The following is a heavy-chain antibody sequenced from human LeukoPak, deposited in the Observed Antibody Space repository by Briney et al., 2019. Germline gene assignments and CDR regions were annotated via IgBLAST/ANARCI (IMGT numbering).Heavy chain of an antibody. J-gene: IGHJ4*02. CDR3: ASTTYYYDSSGYYFLDY. Sequence: SETLSLTCTVSGGSISSGSYYWSWIRQPAGKGLEWIGRIYTSGSTNYNPSLQNRVTMSVDTSKNQFSLKLSSVTAADAAVYYCASTTYYYDSSGYYFLDYWGQGTLVTVSS. CDR2: IYTSGST. CDR1: GGSISSGSYY. D-gene: IGHD3-22*01. V-gene: IGHV4-61*02.